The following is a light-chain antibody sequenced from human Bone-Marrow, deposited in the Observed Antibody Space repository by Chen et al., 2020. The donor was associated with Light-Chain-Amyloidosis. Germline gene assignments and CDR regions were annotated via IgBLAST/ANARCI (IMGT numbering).Light chain of an antibody. CDR2: DDS. CDR3: QVWDRSSDRPV. V-gene: IGLV3-21*02. CDR1: NIGSTS. J-gene: IGLJ3*02. Sequence: SYVLTQPSSVSVAPGQTATHACGGNNIGSTSEHWYQQTPGQTPLLVVYDDSYRPSGIPERLSGSNSGNTATLTISRVEAGDEADYYCQVWDRSSDRPVFGGGTKLTVL.